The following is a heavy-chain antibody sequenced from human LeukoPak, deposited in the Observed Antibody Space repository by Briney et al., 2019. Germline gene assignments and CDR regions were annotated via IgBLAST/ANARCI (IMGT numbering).Heavy chain of an antibody. D-gene: IGHD3-16*01. CDR1: GFTFSDYY. J-gene: IGHJ4*02. Sequence: GGSLRLSCAASGFTFSDYYMSWIRQAPGKGLEWVSYISSSGSTIYYAHSVKGRFTISRDNAKNSLYLQMNSLRAEDTAVYYCAKNLLTFGGVVNQPFDYWGQGTLVTVSS. V-gene: IGHV3-11*01. CDR2: ISSSGSTI. CDR3: AKNLLTFGGVVNQPFDY.